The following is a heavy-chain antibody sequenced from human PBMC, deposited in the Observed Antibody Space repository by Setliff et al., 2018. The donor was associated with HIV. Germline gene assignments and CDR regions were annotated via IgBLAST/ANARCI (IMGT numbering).Heavy chain of an antibody. J-gene: IGHJ3*01. V-gene: IGHV1-69*02. Sequence: SVKVSCKASGGTFSSYTITWVRQAPGQGLEWMGRIIPILGIADYALKFQGRVSISADRSTSTAYMELSSLRSEDTAVYYCARVNSDAFDVWGQGTKVTVSS. CDR1: GGTFSSYT. CDR3: ARVNSDAFDV. CDR2: IIPILGIA.